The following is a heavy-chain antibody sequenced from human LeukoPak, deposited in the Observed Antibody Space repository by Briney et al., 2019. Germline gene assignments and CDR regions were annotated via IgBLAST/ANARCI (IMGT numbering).Heavy chain of an antibody. D-gene: IGHD1-26*01. CDR1: GFTVSSNY. V-gene: IGHV3-53*01. CDR3: ARDGTYNGSYFYDY. CDR2: IYSGGST. Sequence: GGSLRLSCAASGFTVSSNYMSWVRQAPGKGLEWVSIIYSGGSTYYADSVKGRFTISRDTSKNTLYLQMNSLRTEDTAVYYCARDGTYNGSYFYDYWGQGTLVTVSS. J-gene: IGHJ4*02.